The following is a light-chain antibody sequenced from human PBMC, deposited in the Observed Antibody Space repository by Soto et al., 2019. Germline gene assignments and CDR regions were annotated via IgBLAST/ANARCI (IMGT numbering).Light chain of an antibody. CDR3: QKYNGVSLT. CDR2: GAS. Sequence: DIQMTQSPSSLSASVGDRVTITCRASQGISNYLAWYQQMPGKVPKVLIYGASTLKSGVPSRFSGSGSGTDISFTISRLLPEDVATYYCQKYNGVSLTFVGWFKVVIK. J-gene: IGKJ4*02. V-gene: IGKV1-27*01. CDR1: QGISNY.